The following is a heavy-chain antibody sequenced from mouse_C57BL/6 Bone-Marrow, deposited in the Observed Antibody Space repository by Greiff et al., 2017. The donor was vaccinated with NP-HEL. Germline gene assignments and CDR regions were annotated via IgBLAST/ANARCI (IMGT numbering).Heavy chain of an antibody. V-gene: IGHV7-3*01. J-gene: IGHJ2*01. D-gene: IGHD1-1*01. CDR3: ARVYGSILDY. Sequence: EVMLVESGGGLVQPGGSLSLSCAASGFTFTDYYMSWVRQPPGKALEWLGFIRNKANGYTTEYSASVKGRFTISRDKSQSILYLQMNALRAEDSATYYCARVYGSILDYWGQGTTLTVSS. CDR2: IRNKANGYTT. CDR1: GFTFTDYY.